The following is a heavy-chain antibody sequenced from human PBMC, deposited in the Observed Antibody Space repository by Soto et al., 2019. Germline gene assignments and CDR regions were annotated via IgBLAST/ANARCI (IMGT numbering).Heavy chain of an antibody. Sequence: ASVKVSFKASGYTFTSYGISWVRQAPGQGLEWMGWISAYNGNTNYAQKLQGRVTMTTDTSTSTAYMELRSLRSDDTAVYYCAREKRITIFGVVPTPPHFDYWGQGTLVTVSS. V-gene: IGHV1-18*01. CDR2: ISAYNGNT. CDR3: AREKRITIFGVVPTPPHFDY. CDR1: GYTFTSYG. J-gene: IGHJ4*02. D-gene: IGHD3-3*01.